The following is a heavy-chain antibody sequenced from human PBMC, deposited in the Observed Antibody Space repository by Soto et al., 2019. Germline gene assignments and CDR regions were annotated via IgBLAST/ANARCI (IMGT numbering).Heavy chain of an antibody. CDR3: ARDDRYGDLTFDY. D-gene: IGHD4-17*01. Sequence: KTSETLSLTCTVSGGSISSGGYYWSWIRQHPGKGLEWIGYIYYSGSTYYNPSLKSRVTISVDTSKNQFSLKLSSVTAADTAVYYCARDDRYGDLTFDYWGQGTLVTVSS. CDR2: IYYSGST. CDR1: GGSISSGGYY. J-gene: IGHJ4*02. V-gene: IGHV4-31*03.